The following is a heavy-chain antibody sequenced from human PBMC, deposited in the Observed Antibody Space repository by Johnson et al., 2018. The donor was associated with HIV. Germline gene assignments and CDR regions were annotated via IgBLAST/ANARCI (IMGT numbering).Heavy chain of an antibody. D-gene: IGHD6-6*01. Sequence: QVQLVESGGGLVKPGGSLRLSCAASGFTFSDYYMSWIRHAPGMGLEWVSYISTSGSTIYYADSVKGRFTISRDNAKKSLYLQMNSLRAEDTAVYYCATSGYKYGRSWGDALDIWGQGTMVTVSS. V-gene: IGHV3-11*04. CDR1: GFTFSDYY. CDR3: ATSGYKYGRSWGDALDI. CDR2: ISTSGSTI. J-gene: IGHJ3*02.